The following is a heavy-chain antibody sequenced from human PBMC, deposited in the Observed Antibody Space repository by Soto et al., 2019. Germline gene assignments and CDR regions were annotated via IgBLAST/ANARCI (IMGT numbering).Heavy chain of an antibody. J-gene: IGHJ6*02. CDR3: ARGGDVLRYFDWLPGGMDV. D-gene: IGHD3-9*01. V-gene: IGHV3-33*01. CDR1: GFTFSSYG. CDR2: IWYDGSNK. Sequence: PGGSLRLSCAASGFTFSSYGMHWVRQAPGKGLEWVAVIWYDGSNKYYADSVKGRFTISRDNSKNTLYLQMNSLRAEDTAVYYCARGGDVLRYFDWLPGGMDVWGQGTTVTVSS.